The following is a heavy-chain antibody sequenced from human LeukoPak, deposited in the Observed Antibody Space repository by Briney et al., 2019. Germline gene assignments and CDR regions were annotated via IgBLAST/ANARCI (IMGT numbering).Heavy chain of an antibody. D-gene: IGHD2-8*01. CDR2: IKVDGSEI. CDR3: TRDRQGPRLYEMDI. CDR1: GFTFSRSW. Sequence: GGSLRLSCEVSGFTFSRSWMSWVRQAPGKGPEWVANIKVDGSEIYYVDSVKGRFTISRDNAKNSLYLQMNSLRAEDTAVYYCTRDRQGPRLYEMDIWGQGTTVTVSS. J-gene: IGHJ6*02. V-gene: IGHV3-7*01.